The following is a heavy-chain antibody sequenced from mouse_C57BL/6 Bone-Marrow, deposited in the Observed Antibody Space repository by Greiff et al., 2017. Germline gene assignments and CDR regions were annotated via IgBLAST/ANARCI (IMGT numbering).Heavy chain of an antibody. J-gene: IGHJ3*01. CDR2: IDPEDGGT. D-gene: IGHD1-1*01. CDR3: TPVIGAVVPFAY. Sequence: VQLQQSGAELVRPGASVKLSCTASGFNITDYYMHWVKQRPEQGLEWIGKIDPEDGGTKYAPKFQGKATMTADTSSNTAYLQLSSLTSEDTAVYYCTPVIGAVVPFAYWGQGTLVTVSA. CDR1: GFNITDYY. V-gene: IGHV14-1*01.